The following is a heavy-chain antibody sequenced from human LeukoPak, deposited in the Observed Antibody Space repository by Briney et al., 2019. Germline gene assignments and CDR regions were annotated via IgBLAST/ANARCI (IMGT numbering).Heavy chain of an antibody. D-gene: IGHD3-10*01. Sequence: ASVKVSCKASGGSFSSYAISWVRRAPGQGLEWMGGIIPIFGTANYAQKFQGRVTITADESTSTAYMELSSLRSENTVRYFCGRYCGSGSKRPPTHATAYWGQGTLVTVSS. CDR3: GRYCGSGSKRPPTHATAY. V-gene: IGHV1-69*13. CDR2: IIPIFGTA. CDR1: GGSFSSYA. J-gene: IGHJ4*02.